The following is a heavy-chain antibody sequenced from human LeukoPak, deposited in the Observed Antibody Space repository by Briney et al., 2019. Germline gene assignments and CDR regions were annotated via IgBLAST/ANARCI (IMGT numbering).Heavy chain of an antibody. V-gene: IGHV3-30*04. CDR3: ARDGSGYDAFDI. Sequence: GGSLRLSCAASGFTFSSYAMHWVRQAPGKGLEWVAVISYDGSNKYYADSVKGRFTISRDNSKNTLYLQMNSLRAEDTAVYYCARDGSGYDAFDIWGQGTMVTVSS. J-gene: IGHJ3*02. CDR1: GFTFSSYA. CDR2: ISYDGSNK. D-gene: IGHD5-12*01.